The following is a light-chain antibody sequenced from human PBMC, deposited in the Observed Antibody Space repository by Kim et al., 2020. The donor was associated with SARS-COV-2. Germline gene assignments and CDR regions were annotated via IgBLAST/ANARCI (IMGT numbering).Light chain of an antibody. CDR2: GDS. Sequence: QSVLTQPPAVSGAPGQKVTISCTGSSSNIGAGYDVYWYQHFPGTAPRLLIVGDSNRPSGVPDRFSGSKSGTSASLAISGLQPEDEADYFCQSYDNSLSGPVIFGGGTQLTVL. J-gene: IGLJ2*01. V-gene: IGLV1-40*01. CDR1: SSNIGAGYD. CDR3: QSYDNSLSGPVI.